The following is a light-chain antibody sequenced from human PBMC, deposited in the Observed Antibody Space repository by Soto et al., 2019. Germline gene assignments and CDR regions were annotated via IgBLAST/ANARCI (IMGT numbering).Light chain of an antibody. CDR2: EGS. CDR1: SSDVGSYNL. J-gene: IGLJ3*02. V-gene: IGLV2-23*01. CDR3: CSYAGSSRV. Sequence: QSALTQPASGSGSPGQSITISCTGTSSDVGSYNLVSWYQQHPGKAPKLMIYEGSKRPSGVSNRFSGSKSGNTASLTISGLQAEDQADYYCCSYAGSSRVFGGGTKLTLL.